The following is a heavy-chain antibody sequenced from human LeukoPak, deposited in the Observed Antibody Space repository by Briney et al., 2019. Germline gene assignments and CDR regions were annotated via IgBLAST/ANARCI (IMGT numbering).Heavy chain of an antibody. CDR1: GAFTSRYY. CDR3: TRIDPLGFFDQ. Sequence: PSETLSLTCSVSGAFTSRYYWSWVRQPLGQGLEWIGNIFYSGNSKYNPSLTSRISMSVDTSKTQFSLEPTSLTAADTAVYYCTRIDPLGFFDQWGPGTLVTVSS. CDR2: IFYSGNS. D-gene: IGHD6-25*01. V-gene: IGHV4-59*12. J-gene: IGHJ4*02.